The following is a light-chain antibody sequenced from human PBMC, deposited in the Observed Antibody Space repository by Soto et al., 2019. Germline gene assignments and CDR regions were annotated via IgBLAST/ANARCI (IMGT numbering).Light chain of an antibody. CDR2: GAS. Sequence: EIVMTQSPATLSVSPGERATLSCRASQSVSSNLAWYQQKPGQAPRLLIYGASARATGIPARFSGSGSGTEFTLTISSLQSEDYAVYYCHQYGSSPRTFGQGTKVDI. CDR1: QSVSSN. J-gene: IGKJ1*01. CDR3: HQYGSSPRT. V-gene: IGKV3-15*01.